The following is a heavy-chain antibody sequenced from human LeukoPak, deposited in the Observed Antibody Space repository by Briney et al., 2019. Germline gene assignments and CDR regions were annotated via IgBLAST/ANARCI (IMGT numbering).Heavy chain of an antibody. CDR3: AGGTTVTPFDY. V-gene: IGHV3-53*01. CDR2: IYRGGST. CDR1: GFTVSSNY. Sequence: GGSLRLSCAASGFTVSSNYMSWVRQAPGKGLEWVSIIYRGGSTYYAGSVKGRFTISRDNSKNTLYLQINSLRAEDMAVYYCAGGTTVTPFDYWGQGTLVTVSS. D-gene: IGHD4-17*01. J-gene: IGHJ4*02.